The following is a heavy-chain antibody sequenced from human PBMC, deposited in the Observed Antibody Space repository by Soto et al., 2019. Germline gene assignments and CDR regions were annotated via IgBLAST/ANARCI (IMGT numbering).Heavy chain of an antibody. D-gene: IGHD3-9*01. J-gene: IGHJ4*02. CDR1: GYSFTNYW. V-gene: IGHV5-10-1*01. CDR3: ARRRDILSGYSAADN. Sequence: GESLKISCKASGYSFTNYWITWMRQTPGKGLECMGMIDPSDSYSNYSPSFQGHVTMSVDKSISSAYLQFSSLKASDTAMYYCARRRDILSGYSAADNWGQGTQVTVSS. CDR2: IDPSDSYS.